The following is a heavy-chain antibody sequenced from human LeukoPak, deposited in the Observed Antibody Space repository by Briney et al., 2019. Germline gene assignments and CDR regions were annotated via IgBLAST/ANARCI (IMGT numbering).Heavy chain of an antibody. D-gene: IGHD4-17*01. CDR3: ARVPRGDYGDYVSGMDV. V-gene: IGHV3-21*01. J-gene: IGHJ6*02. CDR1: GFTFSSYS. CDR2: ISSSSSYI. Sequence: GGSLRLSCAASGFTFSSYSMNWVRQAPGKGLEWVSCISSSSSYIYYADSVKGRFTISRDNAKNSLYLQMNSLRAEDTAVYYCARVPRGDYGDYVSGMDVWGQGTTVIVSS.